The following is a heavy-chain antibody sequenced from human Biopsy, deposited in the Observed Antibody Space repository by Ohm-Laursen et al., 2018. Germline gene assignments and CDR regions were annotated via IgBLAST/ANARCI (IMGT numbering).Heavy chain of an antibody. V-gene: IGHV3-23*01. CDR3: AKDPDFWRGGEGDF. J-gene: IGHJ4*02. CDR1: GFTFPSFT. CDR2: ISGSGGNT. D-gene: IGHD3-3*01. Sequence: SLRLPCSASGFTFPSFTMSWVRQAPGKGLQWVSGISGSGGNTYYADSARGRFNISRDNSKSRLYLQMTGLRAEDSALYYCAKDPDFWRGGEGDFWGRGTLVTVSS.